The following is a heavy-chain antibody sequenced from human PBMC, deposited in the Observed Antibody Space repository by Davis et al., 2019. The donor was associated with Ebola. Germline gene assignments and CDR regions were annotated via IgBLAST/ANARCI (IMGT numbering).Heavy chain of an antibody. V-gene: IGHV1-8*01. Sequence: AASVKVSCKASGYTFTSYDINWVRQATGQGLEWMGWMNPNSGNTGYAQKFQGRVTMTRDTSTSTVYMELSSLRSEDTAVYYCARETYCGGDCYSYYFDYWGQGTLVTVSS. CDR3: ARETYCGGDCYSYYFDY. CDR1: GYTFTSYD. D-gene: IGHD2-21*01. CDR2: MNPNSGNT. J-gene: IGHJ4*02.